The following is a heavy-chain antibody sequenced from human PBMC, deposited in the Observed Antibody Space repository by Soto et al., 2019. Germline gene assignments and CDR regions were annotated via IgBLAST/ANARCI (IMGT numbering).Heavy chain of an antibody. V-gene: IGHV3-23*01. CDR1: GFTFSSYA. CDR3: AKDVSSGWYGGLDYFDY. Sequence: GGSLRLSCAASGFTFSSYAMSWVRQAPGKGLEWVSAISGSGGSTYYADSVKGRFTISRDNSKNTLYLQMNSLRAEDTAVYYCAKDVSSGWYGGLDYFDYWGQGTLVTVSS. D-gene: IGHD6-19*01. CDR2: ISGSGGST. J-gene: IGHJ4*02.